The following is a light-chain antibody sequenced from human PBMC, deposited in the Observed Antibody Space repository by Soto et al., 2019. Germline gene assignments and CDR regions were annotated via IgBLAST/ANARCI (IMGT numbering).Light chain of an antibody. CDR2: DVS. CDR3: CSYAGSYRV. J-gene: IGLJ1*01. V-gene: IGLV2-11*01. Sequence: QSVLTQPRSVSGSPGQSVTISCTGTSIDVGGYNYVSWYQQHPGKAPKLMIYDVSKRPSGVPDRFSGSKSGNTASLTISGLQAEDAADYYCCSYAGSYRVFGTGTKVTVL. CDR1: SIDVGGYNY.